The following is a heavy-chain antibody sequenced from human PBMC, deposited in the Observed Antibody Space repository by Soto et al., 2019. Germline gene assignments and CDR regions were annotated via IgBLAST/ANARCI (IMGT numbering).Heavy chain of an antibody. CDR1: GCSISSGGYY. Sequence: KPSETLSLTCTVSGCSISSGGYYWSWIRQHPGKGLEWIGSIYYSGSTYYNPSLKSRVTISVDTSKNQFSLKLSSVTAADTAVYYCARQLAGTVIDYWGQGTLVTVSS. J-gene: IGHJ4*02. CDR3: ARQLAGTVIDY. D-gene: IGHD6-19*01. V-gene: IGHV4-39*01. CDR2: IYYSGST.